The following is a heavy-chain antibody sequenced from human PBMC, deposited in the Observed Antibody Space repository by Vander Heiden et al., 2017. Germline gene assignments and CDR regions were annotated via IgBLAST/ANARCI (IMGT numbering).Heavy chain of an antibody. V-gene: IGHV1-58*01. Sequence: QMQLVQSGPEVKKPGTSVKVSCKAPGFTFTPPAVHWVRQARGQRLEWIGWIVVGSGNTNYAQRFQERVTITRDMSTRTAYMELSSLRSEDTAVYYCATEDGVLPGDYWGQGTLVTVSS. CDR1: GFTFTPPA. J-gene: IGHJ4*02. D-gene: IGHD1-26*01. CDR2: IVVGSGNT. CDR3: ATEDGVLPGDY.